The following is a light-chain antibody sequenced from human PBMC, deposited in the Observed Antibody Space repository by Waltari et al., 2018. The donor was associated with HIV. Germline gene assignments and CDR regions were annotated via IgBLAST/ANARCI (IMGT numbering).Light chain of an antibody. V-gene: IGLV3-1*01. Sequence: SYELTQPPSVSVSPGQTASIPCSGDNLGEKYACWYQQKPGQSPVLVIYQDSKRPSGIPERFSGSNSGNTATLTISGTQAMDEADYYCQAWDSSAAAVFGGGTKLTVL. J-gene: IGLJ3*02. CDR2: QDS. CDR3: QAWDSSAAAV. CDR1: NLGEKY.